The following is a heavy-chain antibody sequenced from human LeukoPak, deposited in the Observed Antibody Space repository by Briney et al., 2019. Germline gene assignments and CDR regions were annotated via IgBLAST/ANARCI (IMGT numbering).Heavy chain of an antibody. CDR3: ARVAPRITMIVVVTPNWFDP. D-gene: IGHD3-22*01. J-gene: IGHJ5*02. Sequence: ASVKVPCKASGYTFTSYGISWVRQAPGQGLEWKGWISAYNGNTNYAQKLQGRVTMTTDTSTSTAYMELRSLRSDDTAVYYCARVAPRITMIVVVTPNWFDPWGQGTLVTVSS. CDR2: ISAYNGNT. V-gene: IGHV1-18*01. CDR1: GYTFTSYG.